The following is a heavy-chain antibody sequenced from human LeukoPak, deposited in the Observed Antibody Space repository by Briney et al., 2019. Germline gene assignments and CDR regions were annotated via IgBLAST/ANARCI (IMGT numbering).Heavy chain of an antibody. Sequence: GGSLRLSCAASGFTFSSYGMHWVRQAPGKGLEWVSSISRSGGATYYADSVKGRFTISRDNSRNTLSLHMNSLSAEDTAIYFCAKHAGGHDLDALDIWGQGTMVTVSS. V-gene: IGHV3-23*01. CDR1: GFTFSSYG. D-gene: IGHD2-2*01. CDR3: AKHAGGHDLDALDI. CDR2: ISRSGGAT. J-gene: IGHJ3*02.